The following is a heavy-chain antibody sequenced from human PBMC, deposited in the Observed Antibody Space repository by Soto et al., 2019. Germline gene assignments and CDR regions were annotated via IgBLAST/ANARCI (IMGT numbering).Heavy chain of an antibody. Sequence: SETLSLTCTVSGGSISSSSYYWGWIRQPPGKGLEWIGSIYYSGSTYYNPSLKSRVTISVDTSKNQFSLKLSSVTAADTAVYYCARHERGYDILTGYYNNAYYMDVWGKGTTVTVSS. V-gene: IGHV4-39*01. CDR2: IYYSGST. D-gene: IGHD3-9*01. J-gene: IGHJ6*03. CDR3: ARHERGYDILTGYYNNAYYMDV. CDR1: GGSISSSSYY.